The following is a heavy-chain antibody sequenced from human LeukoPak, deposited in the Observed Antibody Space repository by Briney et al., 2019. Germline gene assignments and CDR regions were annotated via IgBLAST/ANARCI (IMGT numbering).Heavy chain of an antibody. CDR3: ARRVEGAAAGQLDY. Sequence: GESLKISCKGSGYSFTNYWIAWVRQMPGKGLEWMGIIYPGDSDTRYSPSFQGQVTISADKSISTAYLQWSTLKASDTAMYYCARRVEGAAAGQLDYWGQGTLVTVSS. J-gene: IGHJ4*02. D-gene: IGHD6-13*01. CDR1: GYSFTNYW. CDR2: IYPGDSDT. V-gene: IGHV5-51*01.